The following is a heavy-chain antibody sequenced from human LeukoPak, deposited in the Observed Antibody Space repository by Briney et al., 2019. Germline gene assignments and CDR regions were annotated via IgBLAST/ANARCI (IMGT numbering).Heavy chain of an antibody. J-gene: IGHJ4*02. Sequence: GGSLRLSCAASGCSFSSYSRNWVRQSPGKGLEWVAYIRSSGSPLYYADSLKGRFTISRDNAMNSLYLQMNSLRDEDTAVYHCVRDPDALGYWGQGTRVTVSS. V-gene: IGHV3-48*02. CDR3: VRDPDALGY. CDR1: GCSFSSYS. CDR2: IRSSGSPL.